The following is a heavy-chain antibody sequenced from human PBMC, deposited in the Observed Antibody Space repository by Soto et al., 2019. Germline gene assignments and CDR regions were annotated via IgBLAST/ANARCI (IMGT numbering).Heavy chain of an antibody. CDR2: MYVSGTT. Sequence: ETXSLTCPIAGASIXTYSWNWIRQPAGKGLEWIGRMYVSGTTQYNPSLGSRVTVSVDTSRNQFSLTLSSFTAADTAVYFCAGEHWNKNNGVDVWGQGTTVTV. V-gene: IGHV4-4*07. J-gene: IGHJ6*01. CDR1: GASIXTYS. CDR3: AGEHWNKNNGVDV. D-gene: IGHD1-1*01.